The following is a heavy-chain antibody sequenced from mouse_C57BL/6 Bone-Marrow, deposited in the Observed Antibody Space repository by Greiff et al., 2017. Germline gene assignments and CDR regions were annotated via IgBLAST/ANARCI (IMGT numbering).Heavy chain of an antibody. CDR1: GYTFTSYT. CDR2: INPSSGYT. J-gene: IGHJ3*01. D-gene: IGHD1-1*01. CDR3: ARFTTVVARGFAY. V-gene: IGHV1-4*01. Sequence: VQLQQSGAELARPGASVKMSCKASGYTFTSYTMHWVKQRPGQGLEWIGYINPSSGYTKYNQKFKDKATLTADKSSSTAYMQLSSLTSEDSAVXYCARFTTVVARGFAYWGQGTLVTVSA.